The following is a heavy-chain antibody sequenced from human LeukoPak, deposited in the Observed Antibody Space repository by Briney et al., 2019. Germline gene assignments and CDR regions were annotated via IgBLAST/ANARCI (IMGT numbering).Heavy chain of an antibody. V-gene: IGHV4-34*01. CDR1: GGSFSGYY. J-gene: IGHJ5*02. Sequence: SETLSLTCAVYGGSFSGYYWSWIRQPPGKGLEWIGEINHSGSTNYNPSLKSRVTISVDTSKNQSSLKLSSVTAADTAVYYCARGEKITIFGVVTRNWFDPWGQGTLVTVSS. D-gene: IGHD3-3*01. CDR2: INHSGST. CDR3: ARGEKITIFGVVTRNWFDP.